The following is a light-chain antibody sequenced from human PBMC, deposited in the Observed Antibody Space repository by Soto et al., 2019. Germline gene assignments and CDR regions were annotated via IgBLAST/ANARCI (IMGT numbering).Light chain of an antibody. CDR2: DSF. CDR3: QQYGSSPPIT. CDR1: QSVSSNF. J-gene: IGKJ5*01. V-gene: IGKV3-20*01. Sequence: EIVLTQSPGTLSLSPGERATLSCRASQSVSSNFLAWYQEKLGQAPRLIINDSFNRATGIPARFSGSGSGTDFTLTISSLEPEDFAVYYCQQYGSSPPITFGQGTRLEIK.